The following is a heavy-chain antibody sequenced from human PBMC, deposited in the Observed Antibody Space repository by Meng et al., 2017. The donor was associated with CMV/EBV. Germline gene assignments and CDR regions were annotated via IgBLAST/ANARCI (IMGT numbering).Heavy chain of an antibody. CDR3: TTGRATVTGYYYYGMDV. D-gene: IGHD4-17*01. Sequence: GESLKISCAASGFTFSNAWMSWVRQAPGKGLEWVGRIKSKTDGGTTDYAAPVKGRFTISRDDSKNTLYLQMNSLKTEDTAVYYCTTGRATVTGYYYYGMDVWGQGTLVTVSS. CDR1: GFTFSNAW. CDR2: IKSKTDGGTT. J-gene: IGHJ6*02. V-gene: IGHV3-15*01.